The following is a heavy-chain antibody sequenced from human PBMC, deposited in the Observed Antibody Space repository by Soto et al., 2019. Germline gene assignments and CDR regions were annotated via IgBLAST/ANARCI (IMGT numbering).Heavy chain of an antibody. J-gene: IGHJ4*02. CDR1: GFTFSSYG. CDR3: AKEWVYDSSGWSFDY. D-gene: IGHD3-22*01. Sequence: GGSLRLSCAASGFTFSSYGMHWVRQAPGKGLEWVAVISDDGSNKYYADSVKGRFTISRDNSKNTLYLQMNSLRAEDTAVFYCAKEWVYDSSGWSFDYWGQGTLVTVSS. V-gene: IGHV3-30*18. CDR2: ISDDGSNK.